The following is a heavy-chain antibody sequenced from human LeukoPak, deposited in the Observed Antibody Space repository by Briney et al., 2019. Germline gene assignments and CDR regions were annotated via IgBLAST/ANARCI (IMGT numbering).Heavy chain of an antibody. Sequence: RASVKVSCKASGYTFTGYYMHWVRQAPGQGLEWMGWINPNSGGTNYAQKFQGRVTMTKDTSISTAYMELSRLRSDDTAVYYCAVRWFGELYPYYWGQGTLVTVSS. D-gene: IGHD3-10*01. CDR3: AVRWFGELYPYY. CDR2: INPNSGGT. J-gene: IGHJ4*02. CDR1: GYTFTGYY. V-gene: IGHV1-2*02.